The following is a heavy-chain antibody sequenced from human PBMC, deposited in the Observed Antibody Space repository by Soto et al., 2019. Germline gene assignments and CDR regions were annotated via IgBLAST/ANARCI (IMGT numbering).Heavy chain of an antibody. V-gene: IGHV3-74*01. Sequence: SGGSLRLSCAASGFTFSSYWMHWVRQAPGKGLVWVSRFNSDGSSTSYADSVKGRFTISRDNAKNTLYLQMNSLRAEDAAVYYCAKDLVGSNADYFDYWGQGTLVTVSS. J-gene: IGHJ4*02. D-gene: IGHD2-15*01. CDR2: FNSDGSST. CDR1: GFTFSSYW. CDR3: AKDLVGSNADYFDY.